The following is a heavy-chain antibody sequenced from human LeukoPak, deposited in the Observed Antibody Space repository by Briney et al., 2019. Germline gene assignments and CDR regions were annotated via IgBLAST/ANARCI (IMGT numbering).Heavy chain of an antibody. D-gene: IGHD3-10*02. V-gene: IGHV3-48*03. J-gene: IGHJ6*04. CDR1: GFTFSRYE. Sequence: QAGGSLRLSCAASGFTFSRYEMNWVRQAPGKGLEGVSYISSSGSTIYYADSVKGRFTISRDNAKNSLYLQMNSLRAEDTAVYYCAELGITMIGGVWGKGTTVTISS. CDR3: AELGITMIGGV. CDR2: ISSSGSTI.